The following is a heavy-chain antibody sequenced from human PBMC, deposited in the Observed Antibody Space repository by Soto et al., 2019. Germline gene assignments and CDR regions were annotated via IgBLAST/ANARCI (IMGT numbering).Heavy chain of an antibody. J-gene: IGHJ5*02. Sequence: EVQLVESGGGLVQPGGSLRLSCAASGFTVSSNYMSWVRQAPGKGLEWGSVIYSGGSTYYADSVKGRFTISRDNSRNTLYLQMNSLRAEDTAVYYCARVEVGWFDPWGQGTLVSVSS. CDR2: IYSGGST. V-gene: IGHV3-66*01. CDR3: ARVEVGWFDP. CDR1: GFTVSSNY.